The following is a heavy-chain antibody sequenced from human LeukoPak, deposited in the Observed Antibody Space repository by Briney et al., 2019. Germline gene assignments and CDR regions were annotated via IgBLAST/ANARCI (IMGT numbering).Heavy chain of an antibody. CDR3: AKGSAAGRPYYFDY. J-gene: IGHJ4*02. CDR2: ISGAYT. CDR1: GFTFSNYA. V-gene: IGHV3-23*01. Sequence: GSLRLSCAASGFTFSNYAMNWVRQTPGKGLEWVSAISGAYTYYGDSVKGRFTISTDNSKTTLYLQMNNLRPEDTAVYYCAKGSAAGRPYYFDYWGQGTLVTVSS. D-gene: IGHD6-25*01.